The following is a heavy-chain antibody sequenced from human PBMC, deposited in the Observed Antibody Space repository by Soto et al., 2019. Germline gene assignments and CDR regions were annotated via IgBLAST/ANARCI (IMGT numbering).Heavy chain of an antibody. CDR1: GYTFTSYD. CDR3: AREIGEDSGYDSELYYYYYYMDV. J-gene: IGHJ6*03. Sequence: QVQLVQSGAEVKKPGASVKVSCKASGYTFTSYDINWVRQATGQGLEWMGWMNPNSGNTGYAQKFQGRVTMTRNTSISTAYMELSSLRSEDTAVYYCAREIGEDSGYDSELYYYYYYMDVWGKGTTVTVSS. V-gene: IGHV1-8*01. D-gene: IGHD5-12*01. CDR2: MNPNSGNT.